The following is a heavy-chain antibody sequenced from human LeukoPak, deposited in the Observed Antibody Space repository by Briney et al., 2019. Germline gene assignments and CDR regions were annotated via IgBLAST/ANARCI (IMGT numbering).Heavy chain of an antibody. V-gene: IGHV2-5*01. CDR2: IYRNDDK. J-gene: IGHJ3*02. Sequence: KESGPTLVKPTQTLTLTCTFSGFSLSTSGVGVGWIRQPPGKALEWLALIYRNDDKRYSPSLKSRLTITKDTSKNQVVLTMTNMDPVDTATYYCAHRRGIGINYDAFDIWGQGTMVTVSS. CDR3: AHRRGIGINYDAFDI. CDR1: GFSLSTSGVG. D-gene: IGHD3-10*01.